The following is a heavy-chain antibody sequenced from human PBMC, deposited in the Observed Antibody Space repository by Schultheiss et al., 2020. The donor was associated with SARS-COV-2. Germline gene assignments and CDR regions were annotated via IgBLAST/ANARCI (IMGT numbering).Heavy chain of an antibody. Sequence: GGSLRLSCAASGFTFSSYWMHWVRQAPGKGLEWVTVISYDGSNKYYADSVKGRFTISRDNSKNTLYLHMNSLRVEDTAVYYCARDLMSSSWYETYYGMDVWGQGTTVTVSS. J-gene: IGHJ6*02. V-gene: IGHV3-30*07. D-gene: IGHD6-13*01. CDR2: ISYDGSNK. CDR3: ARDLMSSSWYETYYGMDV. CDR1: GFTFSSYW.